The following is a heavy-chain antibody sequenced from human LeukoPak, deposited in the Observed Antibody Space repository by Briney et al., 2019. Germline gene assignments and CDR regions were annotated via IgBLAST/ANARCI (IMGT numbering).Heavy chain of an antibody. CDR1: GGSISSYY. J-gene: IGHJ6*03. CDR2: IYTSGST. Sequence: SETLSLTCTVSGGSISSYYWSWIRQPAGKGLEWIGRIYTSGSTNYNPSLKSRVTMSVDTSKNQFSLKLSSVTAADTAVYYCARAGAWQDYYYYYMDVWGKGTTVTVSS. D-gene: IGHD1-26*01. V-gene: IGHV4-4*07. CDR3: ARAGAWQDYYYYYMDV.